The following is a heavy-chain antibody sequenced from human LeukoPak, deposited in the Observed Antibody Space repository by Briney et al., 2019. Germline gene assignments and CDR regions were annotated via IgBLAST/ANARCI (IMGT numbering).Heavy chain of an antibody. J-gene: IGHJ5*02. CDR2: IGAYNGNT. V-gene: IGHV1-18*01. D-gene: IGHD3-22*01. CDR1: GYTFTSYG. CDR3: ARDMGPYDSVNWFDP. Sequence: ASVKVSCKASGYTFTSYGISWVRQAPGQGLEWMGWIGAYNGNTNYAQKLQGRVTMTTDTSTSTAYMELRSLRSDDTAVYYCARDMGPYDSVNWFDPWGQGTLVTVSS.